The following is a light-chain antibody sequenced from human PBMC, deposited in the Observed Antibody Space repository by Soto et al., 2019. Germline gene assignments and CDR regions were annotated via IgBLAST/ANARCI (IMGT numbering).Light chain of an antibody. CDR3: QKYYTTHRT. Sequence: DIVMTQSPDSLAVSLGERATINCKSSQNVLYSSNNKNYLSWYQQRPGQPPKLLIYWASNRESGVPDRFSGSGSGTDFTLTISSLQAEDVAVYYCQKYYTTHRTFGQGTKVEIK. J-gene: IGKJ1*01. V-gene: IGKV4-1*01. CDR2: WAS. CDR1: QNVLYSSNNKNY.